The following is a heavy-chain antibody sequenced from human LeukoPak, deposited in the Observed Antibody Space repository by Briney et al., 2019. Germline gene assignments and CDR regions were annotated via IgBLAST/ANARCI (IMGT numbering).Heavy chain of an antibody. CDR1: GGTFSSYA. CDR3: ATVPEGVPDAFDI. V-gene: IGHV1-69*05. CDR2: IIPIFGTA. Sequence: SVKVSCKASGGTFSSYAISWVRQAPGQGLEWMGGIIPIFGTANYAQKFQGRVTITTDESTSTAYMELGSLRSEDTAVYYCATVPEGVPDAFDIWGRGTMVTVSS. J-gene: IGHJ3*02. D-gene: IGHD3-16*01.